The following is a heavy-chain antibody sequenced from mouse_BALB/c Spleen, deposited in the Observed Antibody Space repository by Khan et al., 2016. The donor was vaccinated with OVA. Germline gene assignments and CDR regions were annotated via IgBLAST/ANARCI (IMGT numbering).Heavy chain of an antibody. J-gene: IGHJ2*01. CDR1: GFTFNTNA. Sequence: EVQLVETGGGLVQPKGSLKLSCAASGFTFNTNAMNWVRQAPGKGLELVARIRSKSNNYATYYADSVKDRFTISRDDSQSMLYLQMNNLKTEDTAMYYCVRGEYYFDYWGQGTTLTVSS. V-gene: IGHV10S3*01. CDR2: IRSKSNNYAT. CDR3: VRGEYYFDY.